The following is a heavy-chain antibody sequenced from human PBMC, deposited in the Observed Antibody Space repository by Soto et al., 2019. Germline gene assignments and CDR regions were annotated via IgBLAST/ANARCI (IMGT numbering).Heavy chain of an antibody. D-gene: IGHD1-26*01. CDR3: ARGDRGAFDL. CDR2: IHSDGSST. Sequence: EVQLVESGGGLLWPGGSRRLSGAASGFTFSCYWMHWVREAPGKGLVWVSRIHSDGSSTTYADFVKGRFIISRDNARNTVDLQMNSVRVEDTAVYYCARGDRGAFDLWGQGTVVTVSS. CDR1: GFTFSCYW. J-gene: IGHJ3*01. V-gene: IGHV3-74*01.